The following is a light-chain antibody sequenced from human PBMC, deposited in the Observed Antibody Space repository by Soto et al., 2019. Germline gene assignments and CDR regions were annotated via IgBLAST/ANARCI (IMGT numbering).Light chain of an antibody. CDR3: ISHAGVSNV. Sequence: QSALTQPPSASGSPGQSVAISCTGTSSDVGATDYVSWYQQHSGKAPKLLLYEVNKRPSGVPDRFSGSKSGNTASLTVSALQADDEADYYCISHAGVSNVLGPGTKVTVL. V-gene: IGLV2-8*01. J-gene: IGLJ1*01. CDR1: SSDVGATDY. CDR2: EVN.